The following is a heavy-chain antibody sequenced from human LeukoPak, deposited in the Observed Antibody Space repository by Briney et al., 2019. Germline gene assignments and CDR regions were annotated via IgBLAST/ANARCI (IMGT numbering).Heavy chain of an antibody. D-gene: IGHD3-9*01. V-gene: IGHV4-34*01. CDR3: ARGVGYFDWLLQPQKRYYYYYYMDV. Sequence: SETLSLTCADYGGSFSGYYWSWIRQPPGKGLEWIGEINHSGSTNYNPSLKSRVTISVDTSKNQFSLKLSSVTAADTAEYYCARGVGYFDWLLQPQKRYYYYYYMDVWGKGTTVTISS. J-gene: IGHJ6*03. CDR2: INHSGST. CDR1: GGSFSGYY.